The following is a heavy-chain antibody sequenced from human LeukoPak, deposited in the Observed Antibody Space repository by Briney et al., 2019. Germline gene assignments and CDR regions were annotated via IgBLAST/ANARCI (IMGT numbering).Heavy chain of an antibody. J-gene: IGHJ4*02. CDR1: GFTFSSYS. D-gene: IGHD5-18*01. Sequence: GGSLRLSCAASGFTFSSYSMNWVRQAPGKGLEWVSSISSSSSYIYYADSVKGRFTIYRDNAKNSLYLQMNSLRAEDTAVYYCARLGYSYGGAYVGYGGQGTLVTVSA. V-gene: IGHV3-21*01. CDR2: ISSSSSYI. CDR3: ARLGYSYGGAYVGY.